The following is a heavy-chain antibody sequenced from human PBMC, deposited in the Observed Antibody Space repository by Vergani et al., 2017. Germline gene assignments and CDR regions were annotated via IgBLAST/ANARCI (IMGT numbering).Heavy chain of an antibody. V-gene: IGHV1-18*04. CDR1: GYTFTSYG. CDR2: ISVYNGNT. J-gene: IGHJ4*02. Sequence: QVQLVQSGAEVKKPGASVKVSCKASGYTFTSYGISWVRQAPGXGLEWMGWISVYNGNTNYAQKVQGRVTMTTDTSTSTAYMELRSLRSDDTAVYYCARGREYDILTGYTPASPFDFWGQGTLVTVSS. CDR3: ARGREYDILTGYTPASPFDF. D-gene: IGHD3-9*01.